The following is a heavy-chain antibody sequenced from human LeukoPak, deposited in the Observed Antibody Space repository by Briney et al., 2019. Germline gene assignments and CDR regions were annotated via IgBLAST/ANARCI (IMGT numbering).Heavy chain of an antibody. Sequence: ASETLSLTCTVSGGSISSYFWSWIRQPPGKGLEWIGYIYYIGSTNYNPSLKSRVTISVDTSKNQFSLKLSSVTAADTAVYYCASARLGSGLEGAFDIWGQGTMVTVSS. J-gene: IGHJ3*02. CDR3: ASARLGSGLEGAFDI. CDR1: GGSISSYF. D-gene: IGHD6-25*01. CDR2: IYYIGST. V-gene: IGHV4-59*01.